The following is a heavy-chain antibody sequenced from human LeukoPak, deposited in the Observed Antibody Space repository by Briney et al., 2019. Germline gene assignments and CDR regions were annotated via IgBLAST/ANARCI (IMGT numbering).Heavy chain of an antibody. CDR2: ISGSGGST. CDR1: GFTFSSYA. D-gene: IGHD1-14*01. V-gene: IGHV3-23*01. J-gene: IGHJ6*03. Sequence: PGGSLRLSCAASGFTFSSYAMSWVRQAPGKGLEWVSAISGSGGSTYYADSVKGRFTISRDNSKNTLYLQMNSLRAEDTAVYYCAKVGNRIRKNYYYYMDVWGKGTTVTVSS. CDR3: AKVGNRIRKNYYYYMDV.